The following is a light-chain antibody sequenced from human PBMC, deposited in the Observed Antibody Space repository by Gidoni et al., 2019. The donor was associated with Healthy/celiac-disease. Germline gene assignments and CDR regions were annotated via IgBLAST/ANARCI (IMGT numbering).Light chain of an antibody. CDR3: QQSYSTPRT. CDR2: AAS. CDR1: QRISSY. V-gene: IGKV1-39*01. J-gene: IGKJ1*01. Sequence: DIPMPPSPSSLSASVGDRVTITCRASQRISSYLNWYQQKPGKAPKLLIYAASSLQSGVPSRFSGSGSGTDFTLTISSLQPEDFATYYCQQSYSTPRTFGQGTKVEIK.